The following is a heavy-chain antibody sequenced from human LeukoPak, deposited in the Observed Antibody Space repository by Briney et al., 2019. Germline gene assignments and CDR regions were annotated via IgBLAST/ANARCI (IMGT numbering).Heavy chain of an antibody. CDR2: IRSKAYGGTT. CDR1: GFTVSSNY. CDR3: TRGSTRVDY. Sequence: GGSLRLSCAASGFTVSSNYMSWVRQAPGKGLEWVGFIRSKAYGGTTEYAASVKGRFTISRDDSKSIAYLQMNSLKTEDTAVYYCTRGSTRVDYWGQGTLVTVSS. J-gene: IGHJ4*02. V-gene: IGHV3-49*04. D-gene: IGHD1-26*01.